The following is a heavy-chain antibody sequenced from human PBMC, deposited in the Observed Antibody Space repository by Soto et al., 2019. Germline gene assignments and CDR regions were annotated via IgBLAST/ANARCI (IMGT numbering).Heavy chain of an antibody. CDR3: ETANSYDSSGYSIDY. D-gene: IGHD3-22*01. CDR1: GYTLTELS. V-gene: IGHV1-24*01. CDR2: FDPEDGET. Sequence: ASVKVSCKVSGYTLTELSMHWVRQAPGKGLEWMGGFDPEDGETIYAQKFQGRVTMTEDTSTDTAYMELSSLRSEDTAVYYCETANSYDSSGYSIDYWGQGTLVTVSS. J-gene: IGHJ4*02.